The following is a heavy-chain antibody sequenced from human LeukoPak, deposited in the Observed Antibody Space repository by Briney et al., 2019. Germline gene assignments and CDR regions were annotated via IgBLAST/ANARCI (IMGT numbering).Heavy chain of an antibody. CDR1: GFTFSSYW. CDR3: ARDGAFRIYDY. CDR2: IKQDGNEK. V-gene: IGHV3-7*01. Sequence: GGSLRLSCAASGFTFSSYWMTWVRQAPGKGLEWVASIKQDGNEKYYVDSVKGRFTISRDNARNSLYLQMSSLRADDTAVYYCARDGAFRIYDYWGQGTLVAVSS. D-gene: IGHD3-3*02. J-gene: IGHJ4*02.